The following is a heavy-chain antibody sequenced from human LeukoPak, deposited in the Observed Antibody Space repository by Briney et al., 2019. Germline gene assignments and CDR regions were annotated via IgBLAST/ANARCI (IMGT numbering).Heavy chain of an antibody. Sequence: GASVKVSCKASGYTFTSYGISWVRQAPGQGLEWMGWISAYNGNTNYAQKLQGRVTMTTDTSTSIAYMELRSLRSDDTAVYYCARVSVYAVSIAAAADNWFDPWGQGTLVTVSS. J-gene: IGHJ5*02. CDR3: ARVSVYAVSIAAAADNWFDP. CDR1: GYTFTSYG. D-gene: IGHD6-13*01. V-gene: IGHV1-18*01. CDR2: ISAYNGNT.